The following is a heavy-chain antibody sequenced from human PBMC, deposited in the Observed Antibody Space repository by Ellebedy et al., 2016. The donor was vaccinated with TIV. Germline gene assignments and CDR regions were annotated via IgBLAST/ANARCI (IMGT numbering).Heavy chain of an antibody. D-gene: IGHD6-25*01. CDR3: ARVAATGPY. CDR2: IKQDGSEK. CDR1: GFTFSTYW. Sequence: GGSLRLSXAASGFTFSTYWMSWVRQAPGKGLEWVANIKQDGSEKYYVDSVKGRFTISRDNARNSLYLQMNSLRAEDTAVYYCARVAATGPYWGQGTLVTVSS. V-gene: IGHV3-7*01. J-gene: IGHJ4*02.